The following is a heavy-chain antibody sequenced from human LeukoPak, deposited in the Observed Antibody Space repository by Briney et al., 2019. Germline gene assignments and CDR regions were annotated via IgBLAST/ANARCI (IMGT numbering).Heavy chain of an antibody. V-gene: IGHV4-34*01. CDR1: GGSFSGYY. J-gene: IGHJ4*02. Sequence: SETLSLTCAVYGGSFSGYYWSWIRQPPGKGLEWIGSIYYSGTTYYNPSLKSRVTISLDASKNQFSLKLSSVTAADTAVYYCARQVGGGRWYFDYWGQGTLVTVSS. D-gene: IGHD6-19*01. CDR2: IYYSGTT. CDR3: ARQVGGGRWYFDY.